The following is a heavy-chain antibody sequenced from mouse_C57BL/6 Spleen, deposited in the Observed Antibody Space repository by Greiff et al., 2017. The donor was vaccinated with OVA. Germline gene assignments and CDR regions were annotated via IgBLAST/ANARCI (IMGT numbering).Heavy chain of an antibody. CDR2: IYPGDGDT. Sequence: VQRVESGPELVKPGASVKISCKASGYAFSSSWMNWVKQRPGKGLEWIGRIYPGDGDTNYNGKFKGKGTLTADKSSSTAYMQLSSLTSEDSEVYVCVWGYYHYYAMDYWGQGTSVTVSA. D-gene: IGHD1-1*01. J-gene: IGHJ4*01. V-gene: IGHV1-82*01. CDR1: GYAFSSSW. CDR3: VWGYYHYYAMDY.